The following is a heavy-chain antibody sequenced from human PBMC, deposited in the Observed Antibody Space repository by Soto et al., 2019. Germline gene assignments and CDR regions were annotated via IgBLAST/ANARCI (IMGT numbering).Heavy chain of an antibody. CDR2: IDYSGNI. D-gene: IGHD1-1*01. J-gene: IGHJ4*02. Sequence: QLQLQESGPGLVKPSETLSLTCNASGGSITSSGSAWGWIRQSSGKGLEWIGTIDYSGNIYYIPSLKSRITISVDTSKNQISLKLSSVTAADTAVYYCARHIHNQGFEYYFDSWGQGTLVTVFS. CDR3: ARHIHNQGFEYYFDS. CDR1: GGSITSSGSA. V-gene: IGHV4-39*01.